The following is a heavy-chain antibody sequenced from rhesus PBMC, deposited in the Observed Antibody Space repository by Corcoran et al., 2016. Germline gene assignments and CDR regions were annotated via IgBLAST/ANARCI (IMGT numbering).Heavy chain of an antibody. V-gene: IGHV3-16*02. CDR2: IKNKADGGTA. Sequence: EVQLVESGGGLVQPGGSLRLSCAASGFPLRNYWMSLVRQAPGKGLDWVGRIKNKADGGTAAYAESVKGRFTISRDDSKNTLYLQMNSLKTEDTAVYYCTRVRYGSYGYGLDSWGQGVVVTVSS. D-gene: IGHD4-4*01. CDR3: TRVRYGSYGYGLDS. CDR1: GFPLRNYW. J-gene: IGHJ6*01.